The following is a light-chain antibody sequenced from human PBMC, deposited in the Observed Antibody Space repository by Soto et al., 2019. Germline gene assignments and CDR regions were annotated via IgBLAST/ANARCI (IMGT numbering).Light chain of an antibody. CDR2: EGS. J-gene: IGLJ1*01. CDR1: SSDVGSYNL. Sequence: QSVLAQPRSVSGSPGQSITISFTGTSSDVGSYNLVSWYQQHPGKAPKLMIYEGSKRPSGVSNRFSGSKSGNTASLTISGIQAADESDYYCGSYAGSNSSPNVLGTGTKVTGL. CDR3: GSYAGSNSSPNV. V-gene: IGLV2-23*01.